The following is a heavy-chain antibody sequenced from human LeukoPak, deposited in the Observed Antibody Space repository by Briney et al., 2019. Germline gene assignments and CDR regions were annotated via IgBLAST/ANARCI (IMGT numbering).Heavy chain of an antibody. CDR1: GYTFTDYY. CDR2: INPNSGGT. V-gene: IGHV1-2*02. CDR3: ARDHCTSSGCYEYYYYGVDV. J-gene: IGHJ6*02. Sequence: ASVTVSCMSSGYTFTDYYIQWVRKAPGQGREWMGWINPNSGGTNSAQKFQGRVTMTRDTSVSTAYMELSRLRSDDTAVYYCARDHCTSSGCYEYYYYGVDVWGQGTTVTVSS. D-gene: IGHD2-2*01.